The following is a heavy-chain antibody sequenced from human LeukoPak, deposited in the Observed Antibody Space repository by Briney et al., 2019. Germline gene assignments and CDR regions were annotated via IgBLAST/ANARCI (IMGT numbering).Heavy chain of an antibody. J-gene: IGHJ4*02. D-gene: IGHD4-17*01. Sequence: ASVKVSCKASGYTFTSYAMHWVRQAPGQRLEWMGWINAGNGNTKYSQKFQGKVTTTRDTSASTAYMELSSLRSEDTAVYYCARGYGDYGLDYWGQGTLVTVSS. CDR2: INAGNGNT. CDR1: GYTFTSYA. V-gene: IGHV1-3*01. CDR3: ARGYGDYGLDY.